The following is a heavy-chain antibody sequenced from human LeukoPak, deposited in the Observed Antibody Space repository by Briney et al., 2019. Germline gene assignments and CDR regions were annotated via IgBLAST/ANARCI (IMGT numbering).Heavy chain of an antibody. Sequence: GGSLRLSCAASGFTFSSYTMNWVRQAPGKGLEWVSSISSSSSYIYYAESVKGRFTISRDDAKNSLYLQMNSLRAEDTAVYYCARGPQLHDAFDIWGQGTMVTVSS. CDR3: ARGPQLHDAFDI. V-gene: IGHV3-21*01. D-gene: IGHD1-26*01. CDR1: GFTFSSYT. CDR2: ISSSSSYI. J-gene: IGHJ3*02.